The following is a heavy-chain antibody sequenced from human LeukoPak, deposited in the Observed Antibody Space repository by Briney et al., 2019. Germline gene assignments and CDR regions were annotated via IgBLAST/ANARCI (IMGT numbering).Heavy chain of an antibody. Sequence: PGGSLTLSCAASGFMFSHSIMNWVGQAPGKGLEWISYISSSGSSKYYADSVTGRFTVSRDNAKNSLYLQVNRLREEDTAVYYCARDKGNDSGVSDYWGRRTRVTVSS. CDR1: GFMFSHSI. J-gene: IGHJ4*02. CDR2: ISSSGSSK. CDR3: ARDKGNDSGVSDY. D-gene: IGHD4-17*01. V-gene: IGHV3-48*02.